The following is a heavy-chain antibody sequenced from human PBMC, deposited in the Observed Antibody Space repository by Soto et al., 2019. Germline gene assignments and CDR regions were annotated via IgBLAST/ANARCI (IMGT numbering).Heavy chain of an antibody. V-gene: IGHV4-31*01. CDR1: GFSVIIGSYY. D-gene: IGHD1-20*01. Sequence: TXSLTCTVSGFSVIIGSYYWDWLRQRPGKVLEWIGYIYYSGSTYYSPSIKSPLSISLDTSKNQFYLRLSSVTAADKAMYYCARDRTSAVSDFDIWGQGTMVTVSS. J-gene: IGHJ3*02. CDR3: ARDRTSAVSDFDI. CDR2: IYYSGST.